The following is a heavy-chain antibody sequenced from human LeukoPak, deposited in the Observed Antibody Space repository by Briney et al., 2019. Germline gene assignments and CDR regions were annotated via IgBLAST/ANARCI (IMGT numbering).Heavy chain of an antibody. D-gene: IGHD3-3*01. CDR2: ISSSSSYI. V-gene: IGHV3-21*01. J-gene: IGHJ5*02. CDR1: GFTFSSYS. CDR3: ARDKGYDFWSGYSLGFDP. Sequence: PGGSPRLSCAASGFTFSSYSMNWVRQAPGKGLEWVSSISSSSSYIYYADSVKGRFTISRDNAKNSLYLQMNSLRAEDTAVYYCARDKGYDFWSGYSLGFDPWGQGTLVTVSS.